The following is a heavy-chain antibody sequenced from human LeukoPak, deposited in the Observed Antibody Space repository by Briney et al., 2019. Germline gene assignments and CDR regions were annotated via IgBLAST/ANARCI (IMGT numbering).Heavy chain of an antibody. CDR1: GGTFRRHG. J-gene: IGHJ6*02. Sequence: ASVKVSCKASGGTFRRHGISWVRQMPGKGLEWMGRIDPSDSYTNYSPSFQGHVTISADKSISTAYLQWSSLKASDTAMYYCAIKYYYYYGMDVWGQGTTVTVSS. V-gene: IGHV5-10-1*01. CDR2: IDPSDSYT. CDR3: AIKYYYYYGMDV.